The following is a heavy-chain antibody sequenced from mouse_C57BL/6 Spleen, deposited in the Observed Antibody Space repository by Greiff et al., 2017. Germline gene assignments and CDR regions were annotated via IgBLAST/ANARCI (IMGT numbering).Heavy chain of an antibody. CDR3: ARSDNGSSYRYCDV. Sequence: EVQVVESGGGLVKPGGSLKLSCAASGFTFSSYAMSWVRQTPEQRLEWVATISDGGSYTYYPDNVKGRFTISRDNAKNNLYLPMSHLRSEDTAMYYCARSDNGSSYRYCDVWGTGTTVTVSS. J-gene: IGHJ1*03. D-gene: IGHD1-1*01. CDR2: ISDGGSYT. CDR1: GFTFSSYA. V-gene: IGHV5-4*01.